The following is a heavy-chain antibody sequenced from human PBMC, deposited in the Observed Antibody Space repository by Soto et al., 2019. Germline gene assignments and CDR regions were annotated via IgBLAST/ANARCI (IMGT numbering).Heavy chain of an antibody. Sequence: EVQLVESGGGLVEPGGSLRLSCAASGFSFTDAWMGWVRQAPGKGLEWVGRIKSRTHGGTADFPAPVKGRFSISRDDSKSLLYLQMSILQTEDTAVYHCTSDVGHMSLPLFSSWGQGTLVTVSS. D-gene: IGHD1-26*01. V-gene: IGHV3-15*01. CDR2: IKSRTHGGTA. J-gene: IGHJ5*02. CDR1: GFSFTDAW. CDR3: TSDVGHMSLPLFSS.